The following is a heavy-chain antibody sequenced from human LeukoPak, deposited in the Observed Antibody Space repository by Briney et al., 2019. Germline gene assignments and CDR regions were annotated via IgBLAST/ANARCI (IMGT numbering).Heavy chain of an antibody. Sequence: PGVSLRLSCAASGFTFSISWIHWVRQAPGKALVCVSRIIKDGTVTDCGAYAQARFSISRATAKNKLYLQMNSTGVEDTAIYYCVKVSGRARVGYFDYWGQGTLVTVSS. J-gene: IGHJ4*02. V-gene: IGHV3-74*01. D-gene: IGHD1-26*01. CDR1: GFTFSISW. CDR2: IIKDGTVT. CDR3: VKVSGRARVGYFDY.